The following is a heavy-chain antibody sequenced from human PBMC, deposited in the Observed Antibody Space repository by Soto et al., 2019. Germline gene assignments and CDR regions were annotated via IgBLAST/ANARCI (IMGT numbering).Heavy chain of an antibody. V-gene: IGHV3-23*01. J-gene: IGHJ4*02. Sequence: PGWSLRLSCSVSVFSFSTYGVTWFRQAPGKGLEWVCGVSGGSGVTHYADSVKGRFTITGDDSKNTVYLQMHSLRVEDTAVYYCAKWNGYGDFWGQGTLVTVSS. CDR1: VFSFSTYG. D-gene: IGHD1-1*01. CDR2: VSGGSGVT. CDR3: AKWNGYGDF.